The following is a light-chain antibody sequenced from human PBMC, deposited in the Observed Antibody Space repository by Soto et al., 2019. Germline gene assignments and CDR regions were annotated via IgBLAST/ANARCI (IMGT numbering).Light chain of an antibody. J-gene: IGKJ1*01. CDR3: QQYGSSQWT. CDR2: GAS. Sequence: EIGFTQSPGTLSLSPGERATLSCRASQSVSSSYLAWYQQKPGQAPRLLIYGASSRATGIPDRFSGSGSGTDFTLTISRLEPEDFAVYYCQQYGSSQWTFGQGTTVDIK. CDR1: QSVSSSY. V-gene: IGKV3-20*01.